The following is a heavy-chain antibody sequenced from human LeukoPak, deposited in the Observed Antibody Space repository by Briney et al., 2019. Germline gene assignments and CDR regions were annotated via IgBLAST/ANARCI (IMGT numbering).Heavy chain of an antibody. Sequence: GRALRLSCAASGFTFSSYGMHWVRQAPGNGLEWVAVIWYDGSNKYYADSVKGRFTISRDNSKNTLYLQMNSLRAEDTAVYYCARAGRSGVIYYYGMDVWGQGTTVTVSS. CDR1: GFTFSSYG. CDR2: IWYDGSNK. V-gene: IGHV3-33*01. J-gene: IGHJ6*02. CDR3: ARAGRSGVIYYYGMDV. D-gene: IGHD2-15*01.